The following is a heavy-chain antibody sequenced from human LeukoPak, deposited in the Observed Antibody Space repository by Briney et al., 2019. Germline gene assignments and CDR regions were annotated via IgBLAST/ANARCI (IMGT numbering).Heavy chain of an antibody. Sequence: GGSLRLSCAASGFTFNNYAMSWVRQAPGKGLEWVAAISGNGGRTYYRDSVKGRFTISRDNPKNTLYLLMNSLSAADTALYYCAKEQTSSGYFDYWGQGTLVTVSS. CDR1: GFTFNNYA. CDR2: ISGNGGRT. J-gene: IGHJ4*02. CDR3: AKEQTSSGYFDY. V-gene: IGHV3-23*01. D-gene: IGHD3-10*01.